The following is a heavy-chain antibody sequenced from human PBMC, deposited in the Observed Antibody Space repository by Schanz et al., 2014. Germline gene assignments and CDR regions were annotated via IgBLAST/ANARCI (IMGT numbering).Heavy chain of an antibody. D-gene: IGHD6-13*01. J-gene: IGHJ6*02. CDR3: ARVETAGFYSYYYSMDV. Sequence: QVQLVESGGDVVQPGRSLRLSCAASGFTFSSYGMHWVRQAPGKGLEWVAVMSHDGTNKYYTDSVKGRFTISRDNSRNTLYLQMNSLRAEDTAVYYCARVETAGFYSYYYSMDVWGQGTTVTVSS. CDR2: MSHDGTNK. V-gene: IGHV3-30*19. CDR1: GFTFSSYG.